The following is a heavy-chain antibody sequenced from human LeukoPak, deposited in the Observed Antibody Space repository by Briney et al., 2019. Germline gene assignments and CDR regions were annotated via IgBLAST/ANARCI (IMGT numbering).Heavy chain of an antibody. D-gene: IGHD1-26*01. CDR1: GGTFSNYA. V-gene: IGHV1-69*05. J-gene: IGHJ5*02. CDR2: ITPIFGTA. Sequence: SVKVSCKASGGTFSNYAINWVRQAPGQGLEWMGGITPIFGTANYLQKFQGRVTITTDESTSTAYMELSSLRSEDTAVYYCARDLGPIVGATDWFDPWGQGTLVTVSS. CDR3: ARDLGPIVGATDWFDP.